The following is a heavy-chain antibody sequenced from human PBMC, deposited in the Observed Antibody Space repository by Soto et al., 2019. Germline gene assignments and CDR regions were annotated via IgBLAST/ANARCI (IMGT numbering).Heavy chain of an antibody. CDR3: ARKNIEAAGTLYWFDP. CDR1: GGTFSSYA. CDR2: IIPIFGTA. J-gene: IGHJ5*02. D-gene: IGHD6-13*01. V-gene: IGHV1-69*13. Sequence: GASVKVSCKASGGTFSSYAISWVRQAPGQGLEWMGGIIPIFGTANYAQKFQGRVTITADESTSTAYMELSSLRSEDTAVYYCARKNIEAAGTLYWFDPWGQGTMVTVSS.